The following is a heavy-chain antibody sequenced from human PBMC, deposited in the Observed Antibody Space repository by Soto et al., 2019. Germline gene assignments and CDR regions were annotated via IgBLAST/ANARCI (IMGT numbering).Heavy chain of an antibody. CDR1: GYSISTAFY. V-gene: IGHV4-38-2*01. Sequence: PSETLSLSCVVSGYSISTAFYWGWIRQPPGKVLEWIGYIYSDGSTYYNPSLKTRVTMSVDTSKNQFSLKLGSVTAADTAVYFCVRTTVSYYFDYWSQGAQVTSPQ. D-gene: IGHD4-17*01. J-gene: IGHJ4*02. CDR3: VRTTVSYYFDY. CDR2: IYSDGST.